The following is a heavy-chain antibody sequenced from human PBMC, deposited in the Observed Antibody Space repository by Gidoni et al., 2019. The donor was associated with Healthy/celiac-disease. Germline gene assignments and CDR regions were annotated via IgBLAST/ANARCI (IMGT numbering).Heavy chain of an antibody. CDR2: ISSSSSYI. CDR1: GFTFSSYS. D-gene: IGHD3-3*01. Sequence: EVQLVESGGGLVKPGGSLRLSCAASGFTFSSYSMNWVRQAPGKGLECLSSISSSSSYIYYADSVKGRFTISRDNAKNSLYLQMNSLRAEDTAVYYCASDHGASTIFGVVLDVWGKGTTVTVSS. V-gene: IGHV3-21*01. J-gene: IGHJ6*04. CDR3: ASDHGASTIFGVVLDV.